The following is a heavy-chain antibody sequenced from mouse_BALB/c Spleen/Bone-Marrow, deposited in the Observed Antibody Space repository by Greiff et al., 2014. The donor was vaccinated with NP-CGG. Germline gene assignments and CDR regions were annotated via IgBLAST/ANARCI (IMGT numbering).Heavy chain of an antibody. J-gene: IGHJ3*01. Sequence: DVHLVESGAELVKPGASVKLSCTASGFNIKDTYMHWVKQRPEQGLEWIGRIDPANGNTKYDPKFQDKATITADTSSNTAYLQLSSLTSEDTAVYYCASYYYGSSSFAYWGQGTMVTVSA. CDR3: ASYYYGSSSFAY. V-gene: IGHV14-3*02. CDR1: GFNIKDTY. CDR2: IDPANGNT. D-gene: IGHD1-1*01.